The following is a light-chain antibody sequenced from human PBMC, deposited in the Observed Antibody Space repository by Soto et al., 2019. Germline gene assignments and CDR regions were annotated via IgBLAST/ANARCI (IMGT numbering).Light chain of an antibody. CDR2: GAS. CDR3: QQYGSSLPWT. Sequence: EIVLTQSPGTLSLSPGERATLSCRASQSVSSSYLAWYQQKPGEAPRLLIYGASSRATGIPDRFSGSGSATDFTLTISSLEHEDFAVYYCQQYGSSLPWTFGQGTKVEIK. V-gene: IGKV3-20*01. J-gene: IGKJ1*01. CDR1: QSVSSSY.